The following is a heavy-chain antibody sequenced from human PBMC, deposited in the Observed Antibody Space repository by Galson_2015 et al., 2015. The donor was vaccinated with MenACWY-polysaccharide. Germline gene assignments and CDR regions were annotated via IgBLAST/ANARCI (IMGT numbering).Heavy chain of an antibody. D-gene: IGHD1-26*01. Sequence: ETLSLTCAVSGYSISSGYYWGWIRQPPGKGLECIGSIYHSGSTYYNPSLKSRVTISVDTSKNQFSLKLSSVTAADTAVYYCARVEKYSGSYYILHWGQGTLVTVSS. V-gene: IGHV4-38-2*01. CDR3: ARVEKYSGSYYILH. CDR2: IYHSGST. J-gene: IGHJ4*02. CDR1: GYSISSGYY.